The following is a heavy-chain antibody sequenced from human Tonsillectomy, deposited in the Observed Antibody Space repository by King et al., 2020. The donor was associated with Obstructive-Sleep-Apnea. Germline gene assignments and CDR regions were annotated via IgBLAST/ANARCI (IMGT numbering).Heavy chain of an antibody. Sequence: TLKESGPSLVKPTQTLTLTCTFFGFSLITSGVGVGWIRQAPGKSLEWLAPIYLEFDKHYSTSIKSRLTTTKEPSEDQGVLIMTNMDPVDTATYYCTHRSSGGPSGFDSWGQGTLVTVSS. V-gene: IGHV2-5*02. CDR2: IYLEFDK. CDR3: THRSSGGPSGFDS. CDR1: GFSLITSGVG. D-gene: IGHD6-19*01. J-gene: IGHJ4*02.